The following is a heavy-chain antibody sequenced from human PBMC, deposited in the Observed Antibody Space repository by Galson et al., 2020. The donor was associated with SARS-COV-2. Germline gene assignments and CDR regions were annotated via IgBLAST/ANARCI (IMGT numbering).Heavy chain of an antibody. CDR1: GFTFSNYG. CDR3: AKDLYDSSFDWGYYFDY. V-gene: IGHV3-30*18. J-gene: IGHJ4*02. CDR2: ISYDGRKI. Sequence: GGSLRLSCGVSGFTFSNYGMHWVRQTPGKGLEWVAVISYDGRKIDYADSVKGRFSISRDNSKKTLYLQMNSLRAEDTAVYYCAKDLYDSSFDWGYYFDYWGQGTLVTVSS. D-gene: IGHD3-22*01.